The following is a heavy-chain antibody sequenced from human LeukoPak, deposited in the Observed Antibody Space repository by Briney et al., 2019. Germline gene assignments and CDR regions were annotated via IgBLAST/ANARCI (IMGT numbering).Heavy chain of an antibody. CDR2: IRGSGDGP. Sequence: QPGGSLRLSCAASRFTFSNYAMTWVRQAPGRGLEWVSSIRGSGDGPSYADSVKGRFTMSRDNSNNMLYLQMNSLRVEDTAVYYCGRDPNGDYVGAFDFWGPGTLVTVCS. D-gene: IGHD4-17*01. J-gene: IGHJ3*01. CDR1: RFTFSNYA. CDR3: GRDPNGDYVGAFDF. V-gene: IGHV3-23*01.